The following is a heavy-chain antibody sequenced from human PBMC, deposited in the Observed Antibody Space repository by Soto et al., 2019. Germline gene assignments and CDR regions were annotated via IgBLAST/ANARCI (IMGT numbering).Heavy chain of an antibody. Sequence: QVQLVQSGAEVKKPGSSVKVSCKASGGTFSSYAIGWVRQAPGQGLEWMGGIIPIFGTANYAQKFQGRVTITADESTSTAYMELSSLRSEDTAVYYCASAPPRSGYYLYYFDYWGQGTLVTVSS. D-gene: IGHD3-22*01. CDR3: ASAPPRSGYYLYYFDY. CDR2: IIPIFGTA. J-gene: IGHJ4*02. CDR1: GGTFSSYA. V-gene: IGHV1-69*01.